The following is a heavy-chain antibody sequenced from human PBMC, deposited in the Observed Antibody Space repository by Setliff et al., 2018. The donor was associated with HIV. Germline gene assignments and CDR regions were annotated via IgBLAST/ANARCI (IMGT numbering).Heavy chain of an antibody. CDR3: TRSYYGLDYY. D-gene: IGHD3-3*01. CDR2: IRSRAKGYAT. Sequence: LSCEGSGFTFSDWTMHWVRQASGKGLEWVGRIRSRAKGYATEYGESVRGRFTISRDDSKNTVFLQMNGLKIEDTALYYCTRSYYGLDYYWGQGTLVTVSS. CDR1: GFTFSDWT. J-gene: IGHJ4*02. V-gene: IGHV3-73*01.